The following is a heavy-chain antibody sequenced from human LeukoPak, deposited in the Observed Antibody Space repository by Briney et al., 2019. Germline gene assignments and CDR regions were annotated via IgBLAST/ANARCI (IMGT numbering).Heavy chain of an antibody. CDR3: VTDCNRGGGY. Sequence: PGGSLRLSCAVSGFTFSNYWISWVRQAPGKGLEWVANINPDGSEKYYVDSAKGRFTISRDNAKNSLYLQMNSLRAEDTAVYYCVTDCNRGGGYWGQGTLVTVSS. CDR1: GFTFSNYW. D-gene: IGHD3-16*01. CDR2: INPDGSEK. V-gene: IGHV3-7*01. J-gene: IGHJ4*02.